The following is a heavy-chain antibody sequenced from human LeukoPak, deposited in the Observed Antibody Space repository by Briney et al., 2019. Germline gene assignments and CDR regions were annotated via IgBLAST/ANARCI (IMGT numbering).Heavy chain of an antibody. D-gene: IGHD3-3*01. CDR2: ISYSGST. CDR1: GGSISSYY. Sequence: PSETLSLTCTISGGSISSYYYSWIRQPPGKGLEWIGYISYSGSTNYNPSLKSRVTMSVDTSKNQFSLKLSSVTAADTAVYYCARSRFLRDFDYWGQGTLVTVSS. J-gene: IGHJ4*02. CDR3: ARSRFLRDFDY. V-gene: IGHV4-59*01.